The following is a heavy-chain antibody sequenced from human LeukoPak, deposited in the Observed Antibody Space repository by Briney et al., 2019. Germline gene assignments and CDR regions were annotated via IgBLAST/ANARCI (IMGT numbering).Heavy chain of an antibody. V-gene: IGHV3-74*01. CDR1: GFTFSSYW. Sequence: GGSLRLSCAASGFTFSSYWMHWVRQAPGKGLVWVSRINSDGSSTTYADSVKGRFTISRDNAKNTLYLQMNSLRAEDTAVYYCAREGSGSYYNWLDPWGQGIVVAVSS. J-gene: IGHJ5*02. D-gene: IGHD3-10*01. CDR2: INSDGSST. CDR3: AREGSGSYYNWLDP.